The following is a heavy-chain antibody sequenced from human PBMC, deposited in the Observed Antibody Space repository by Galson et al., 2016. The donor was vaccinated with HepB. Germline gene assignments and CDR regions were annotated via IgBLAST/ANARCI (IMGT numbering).Heavy chain of an antibody. V-gene: IGHV3-23*01. CDR3: AKDPVEVATLFPNQDDVTNWFDP. CDR2: LSGSGDVT. D-gene: IGHD5-24*01. CDR1: GFPFSPYA. Sequence: SLRLSCAASGFPFSPYAMSWVRQPPGKGLEWVSSLSGSGDVTHHADSVKGRFTISRDNSKNTLYLQMNSLRAEDTAVYYCAKDPVEVATLFPNQDDVTNWFDPGGQGTLVTVSS. J-gene: IGHJ5*02.